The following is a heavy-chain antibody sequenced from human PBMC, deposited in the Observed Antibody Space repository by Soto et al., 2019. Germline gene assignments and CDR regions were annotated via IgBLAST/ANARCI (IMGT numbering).Heavy chain of an antibody. V-gene: IGHV1-69*02. Sequence: QVQLVPSGAEVKKPGSSVKVSCKASGDTFSSYTISWVRQAPGQGLEWMGRIIPILDIANYAQKFQGRVTITADKSTSTAYMELSSLRSEDTAVYYCAAGGHGAFDIWGQGTMVTVSS. CDR3: AAGGHGAFDI. CDR1: GDTFSSYT. J-gene: IGHJ3*02. CDR2: IIPILDIA. D-gene: IGHD1-26*01.